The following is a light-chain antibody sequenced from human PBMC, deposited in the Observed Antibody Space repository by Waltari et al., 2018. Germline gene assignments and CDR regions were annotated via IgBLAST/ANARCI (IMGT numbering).Light chain of an antibody. J-gene: IGKJ1*01. CDR1: QSVGRY. V-gene: IGKV3-20*01. Sequence: EIVLTQSPGTLSLSTGERATLSCRASQSVGRYLVWYQQKPGQAPRLLIYLASIRATGIPDRFSGIESGTDFSLTISRREPEDFAVYYCQKYESLPATFGQGTKVEI. CDR3: QKYESLPAT. CDR2: LAS.